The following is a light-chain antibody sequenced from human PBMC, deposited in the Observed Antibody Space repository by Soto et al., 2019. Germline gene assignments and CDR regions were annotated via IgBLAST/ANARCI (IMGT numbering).Light chain of an antibody. Sequence: QSVLTQPPSVSGAPGQRVTISCTGNSSNIGAGHDVHCYQQPPGTAPKLLIFRNNNRASGVPGRFSGARSGTSASLAITGLQTGDEADYYCQSFDSNLSGWVFGGGTKLTVL. CDR1: SSNIGAGHD. CDR2: RNN. V-gene: IGLV1-40*01. CDR3: QSFDSNLSGWV. J-gene: IGLJ3*02.